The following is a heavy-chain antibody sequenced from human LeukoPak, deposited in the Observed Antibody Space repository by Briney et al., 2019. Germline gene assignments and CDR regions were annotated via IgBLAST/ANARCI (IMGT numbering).Heavy chain of an antibody. CDR2: INHSGST. CDR1: GGSFSGYY. J-gene: IGHJ6*02. CDR3: ARMVYDFWSGYYYPVGMDV. V-gene: IGHV4-34*01. Sequence: SETLSLTCAVYGGSFSGYYWSWIRQPPGKGLEWIGEINHSGSTNYNPSLKSRVTISVDTSKNQFSLKLSSVTAADTAVYYCARMVYDFWSGYYYPVGMDVWGQGTTVTVSS. D-gene: IGHD3-3*01.